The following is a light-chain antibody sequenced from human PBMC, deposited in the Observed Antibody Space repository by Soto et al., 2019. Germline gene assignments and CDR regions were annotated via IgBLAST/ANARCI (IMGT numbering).Light chain of an antibody. CDR1: RGHSSYI. V-gene: IGLV4-60*02. CDR2: LEGSGSY. J-gene: IGLJ3*02. CDR3: ETWDSNTHTV. Sequence: QPVLTQSSSASASLGSSIKLTCTLSRGHSSYIIAWHQQQPGKAPRYLMKLEGSGSYNKGSGVPDRFSGSSSGADRYLTISNLQFEDEADYYCETWDSNTHTVFGGRTKVTVL.